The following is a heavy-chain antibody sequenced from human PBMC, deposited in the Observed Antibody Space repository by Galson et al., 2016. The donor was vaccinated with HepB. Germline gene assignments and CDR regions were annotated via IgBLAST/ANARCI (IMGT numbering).Heavy chain of an antibody. CDR3: ARKTSPGYDSSGYSWFDL. Sequence: SVKVSCKASGGTISINGINWVRQAPGHGLEWMGGIIPLFGAAKYAHKFQGRVTITADESTRTAYMEVTSLRSEDTAVYYCARKTSPGYDSSGYSWFDLWGQGTRVIVSS. CDR2: IIPLFGAA. CDR1: GGTISING. V-gene: IGHV1-69*13. J-gene: IGHJ5*02. D-gene: IGHD3-22*01.